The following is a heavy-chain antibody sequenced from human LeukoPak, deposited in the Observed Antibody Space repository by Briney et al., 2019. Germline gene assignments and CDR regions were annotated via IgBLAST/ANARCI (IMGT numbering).Heavy chain of an antibody. V-gene: IGHV3-43*02. CDR3: AKSLRPRYETEIDS. J-gene: IGHJ4*02. Sequence: GGSLRLSCAASGFTCENYAMHWVRQPPGKGLEWISLISGDAGSTYYADSVQGRFTISRDNNRNSLFLQMSGLQTEDVALYYCAKSLRPRYETEIDSWGQGTLVTVSS. CDR1: GFTCENYA. D-gene: IGHD3-16*01. CDR2: ISGDAGST.